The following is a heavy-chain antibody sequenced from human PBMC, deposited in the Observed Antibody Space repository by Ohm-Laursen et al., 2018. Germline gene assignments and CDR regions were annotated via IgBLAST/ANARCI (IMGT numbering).Heavy chain of an antibody. V-gene: IGHV4-61*01. J-gene: IGHJ3*02. CDR3: ARPSSGWYTGAFDI. D-gene: IGHD6-19*01. CDR1: GGSLSGGTYY. CDR2: IYYSGST. Sequence: SETLSLTCTVSGGSLSGGTYYWSWIRQPPGKGLEWIGYIYYSGSTNYNPSLKSRVTISVDTSKNQFSLKLSSVTAADTAVYYCARPSSGWYTGAFDIWGQGTMVTVSS.